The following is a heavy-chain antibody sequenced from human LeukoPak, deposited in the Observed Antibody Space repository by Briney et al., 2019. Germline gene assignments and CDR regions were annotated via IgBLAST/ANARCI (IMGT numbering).Heavy chain of an antibody. Sequence: NPSETLSLTCSVSDDSITMYYWTWIRQPPGKGLEWIGYVDHTGSTNFNPSLNGRVSISRDTTNNLFSLRLRSVTAADTAVYFCARGRVSSSTWYSTYYYYFYMDVWGKGTTVTVSS. CDR1: DDSITMYY. V-gene: IGHV4-59*01. D-gene: IGHD1-1*01. CDR2: VDHTGST. CDR3: ARGRVSSSTWYSTYYYYFYMDV. J-gene: IGHJ6*03.